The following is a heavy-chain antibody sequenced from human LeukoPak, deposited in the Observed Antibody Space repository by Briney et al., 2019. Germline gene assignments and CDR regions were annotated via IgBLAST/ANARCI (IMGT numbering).Heavy chain of an antibody. Sequence: SETLSLTCAVSGGSISSGGYSWSWIRQPPGKGLEWIGYIYHSGSTYYNPSLKSRVTISVDRSKNQFSLKLSPVTAADTAVYYCARVRALDAFDIWGQGTMVTVSS. CDR2: IYHSGST. V-gene: IGHV4-30-2*01. CDR3: ARVRALDAFDI. CDR1: GGSISSGGYS. J-gene: IGHJ3*02.